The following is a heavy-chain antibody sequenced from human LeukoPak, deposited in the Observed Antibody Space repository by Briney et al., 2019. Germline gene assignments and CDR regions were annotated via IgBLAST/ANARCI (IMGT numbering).Heavy chain of an antibody. CDR3: ASGTGLAPFDY. D-gene: IGHD6-19*01. Sequence: KPSETLSLTCTVSGGSISSYYWSWIRQPPGKGLEWIGEINHSGSTNYNPSLKSRVTISVDTSKNQFSLKLSSVTAADTAVYYCASGTGLAPFDYWGQGTLVTVSS. J-gene: IGHJ4*02. V-gene: IGHV4-34*01. CDR2: INHSGST. CDR1: GGSISSYY.